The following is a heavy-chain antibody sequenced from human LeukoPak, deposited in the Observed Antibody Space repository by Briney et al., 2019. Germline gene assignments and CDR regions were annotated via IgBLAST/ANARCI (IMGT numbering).Heavy chain of an antibody. CDR2: IWYDGSNK. D-gene: IGHD4-17*01. CDR3: ARDRAVTTAGFDY. V-gene: IGHV3-33*01. CDR1: GFTFSNDG. J-gene: IGHJ4*02. Sequence: PGGSLRLSCAASGFTFSNDGMHWVRQAPGKGLEWVAVIWYDGSNKYYADSVKGRFTISRDNSKNTLYLQMNSLRVEDTAVYYCARDRAVTTAGFDYWGQGTLVTVSS.